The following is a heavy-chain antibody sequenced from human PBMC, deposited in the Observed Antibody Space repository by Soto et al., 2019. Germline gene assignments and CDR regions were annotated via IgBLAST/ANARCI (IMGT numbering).Heavy chain of an antibody. D-gene: IGHD6-13*01. Sequence: PSETLSLTCTVSGGSISSSSYYWGWIRQPPGKGLEWIGSIYYSGSTYYNPSLKSRVTISVDTSKNQFSLKLSSVTAADTAVYYCARLPPDGSSWYRYYYGMDVWGQGTTVTVSS. J-gene: IGHJ6*02. CDR3: ARLPPDGSSWYRYYYGMDV. CDR1: GGSISSSSYY. CDR2: IYYSGST. V-gene: IGHV4-39*01.